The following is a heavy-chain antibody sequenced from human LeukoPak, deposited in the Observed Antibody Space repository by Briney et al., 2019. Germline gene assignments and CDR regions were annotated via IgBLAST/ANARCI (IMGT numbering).Heavy chain of an antibody. CDR3: ARGGSLYYYMDA. CDR1: PDSVTDYY. V-gene: IGHV4-4*07. Sequence: PSETLSLTCTVSPDSVTDYYWSWIRQPVGKGLEWIGYIYDIGSTNYNPSLRSRVTMSLDRSKSQFSLKLTSVTAADTAVYYCARGGSLYYYMDAWGKGTTVTVSS. J-gene: IGHJ6*03. CDR2: IYDIGST. D-gene: IGHD3-10*01.